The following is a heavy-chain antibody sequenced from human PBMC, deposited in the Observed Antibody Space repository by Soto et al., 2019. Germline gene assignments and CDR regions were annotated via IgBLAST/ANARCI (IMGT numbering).Heavy chain of an antibody. CDR1: GFTFSSYG. Sequence: QVQLVESGGGVVQPGRSLRLSCAASGFTFSSYGMHWVRQAPGKGLEWVAVISYDGSNKYYADSVKGRFTISRDNSKNTQYLQMTSQRAEDTAVYYCAKQQWRGCDYWGQGTLVTVSS. CDR3: AKQQWRGCDY. D-gene: IGHD6-19*01. V-gene: IGHV3-30*18. J-gene: IGHJ4*02. CDR2: ISYDGSNK.